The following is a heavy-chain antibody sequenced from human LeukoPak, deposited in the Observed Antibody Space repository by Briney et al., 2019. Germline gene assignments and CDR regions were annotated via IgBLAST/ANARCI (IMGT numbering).Heavy chain of an antibody. D-gene: IGHD6-19*01. Sequence: GSLRRSCAASGFTFSNYAMSWVRQAPGKWLEWVSVISGSGHNTYYADSVKGRFTISRDNSKDTLYLRMSSLRAEDTAIYYCAKGSKGIAVAGSFDYWGQGTLVIVSS. CDR2: ISGSGHNT. CDR1: GFTFSNYA. CDR3: AKGSKGIAVAGSFDY. V-gene: IGHV3-23*01. J-gene: IGHJ4*02.